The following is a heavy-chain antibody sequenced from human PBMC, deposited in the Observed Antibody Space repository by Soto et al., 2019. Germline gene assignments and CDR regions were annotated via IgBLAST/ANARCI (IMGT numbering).Heavy chain of an antibody. D-gene: IGHD4-17*01. CDR1: GFTFDDYA. Sequence: GGSLRLSCAASGFTFDDYAMHWVRQAPGKGLEWVSGISWNSGSIGYADSVKGRFTISRDNAKNSLYLQMNSLRAEDTALYYCAKDTVTTGTYYFDYWGQGTLVTVSS. CDR3: AKDTVTTGTYYFDY. V-gene: IGHV3-9*01. J-gene: IGHJ4*02. CDR2: ISWNSGSI.